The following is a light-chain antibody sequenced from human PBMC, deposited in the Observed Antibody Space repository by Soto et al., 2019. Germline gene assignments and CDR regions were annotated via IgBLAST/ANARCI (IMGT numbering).Light chain of an antibody. CDR1: QSVSGSY. Sequence: EIVLTQSPGTLSLSPGERATLSCRASQSVSGSYLTWYQQKPGQAPRLLIYGASNRAAGIPDRFSGSGSGTDFTLTISRLEPEDFAVYYCQQYGSSQWTFGQGTKVDIK. CDR2: GAS. J-gene: IGKJ1*01. V-gene: IGKV3-20*01. CDR3: QQYGSSQWT.